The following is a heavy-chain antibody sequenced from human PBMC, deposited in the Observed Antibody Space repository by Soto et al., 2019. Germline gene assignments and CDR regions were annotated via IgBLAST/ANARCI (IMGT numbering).Heavy chain of an antibody. CDR1: GGSISRGNW. Sequence: QVQLQESGPGLVKPLGTLSLTCAVSGGSISRGNWWSWVRQPPGKGLEWIGEIYHGGSTNYNPSLKSRVTISVDNSRNQFSLKMTSVTAADTAVYYCARDGDGGYNLGNWGQGAQVTVSS. CDR2: IYHGGST. J-gene: IGHJ4*02. D-gene: IGHD5-18*01. V-gene: IGHV4-4*02. CDR3: ARDGDGGYNLGN.